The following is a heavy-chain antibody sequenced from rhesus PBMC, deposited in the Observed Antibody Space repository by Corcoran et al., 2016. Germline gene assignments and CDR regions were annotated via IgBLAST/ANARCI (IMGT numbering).Heavy chain of an antibody. Sequence: QLQLQESGPGLVKPSETLSVTCAVSGGSISSSHWSWTRQAPGKGLEWIGYIYGSGSSTNYNPSLKSRVTLSVDTYKNQLSLKLSSVTAADTAVYYCASDRHSWNRGFDYWGQGVLVTVSS. V-gene: IGHV4-169*02. CDR3: ASDRHSWNRGFDY. D-gene: IGHD1-20*01. J-gene: IGHJ4*01. CDR1: GGSISSSH. CDR2: IYGSGSST.